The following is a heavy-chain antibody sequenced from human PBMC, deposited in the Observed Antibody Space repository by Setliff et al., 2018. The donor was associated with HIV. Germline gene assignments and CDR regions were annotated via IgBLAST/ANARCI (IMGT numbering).Heavy chain of an antibody. CDR1: GGSINSYY. D-gene: IGHD6-13*01. Sequence: SETLSLTCTVSGGSINSYYWSWIRQPAGKGLEWIGRIYTTGSTNYNPSLKSRVTMPIDTSKNQFSLKMTSVTAADTAVYYCARDAAFGGSSWYYYGMDVWGQGTTVTVSS. CDR3: ARDAAFGGSSWYYYGMDV. V-gene: IGHV4-4*07. J-gene: IGHJ6*02. CDR2: IYTTGST.